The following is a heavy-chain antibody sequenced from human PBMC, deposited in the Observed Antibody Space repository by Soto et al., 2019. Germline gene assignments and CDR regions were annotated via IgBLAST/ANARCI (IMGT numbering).Heavy chain of an antibody. CDR1: GFTLSGYA. J-gene: IGHJ6*02. CDR3: VQDLRDSSARFYPGAGMDV. Sequence: EVQLLDSGGDSVQSGESLRLSCAVSGFTLSGYAMNWVRQAPGKGLEWVSTISGSGDTTFYADSVKGRFIISRDNSKNTVSLQMNSLKVEHTAVDHCVQDLRDSSARFYPGAGMDVWGQETTGTVSS. V-gene: IGHV3-23*01. CDR2: ISGSGDTT. D-gene: IGHD2-21*01.